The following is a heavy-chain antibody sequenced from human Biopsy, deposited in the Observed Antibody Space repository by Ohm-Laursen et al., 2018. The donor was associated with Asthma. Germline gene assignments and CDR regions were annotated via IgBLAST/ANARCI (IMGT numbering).Heavy chain of an antibody. CDR3: ARAVSSSSYWYFYL. Sequence: GTLSLTCIVSGDAMSTSGSYWGWIRQSPGKGLEWIGSIYYSGRTYYNPSLESRVTISADTSKNQFSLKLTSVTAADTAVYYCARAVSSSSYWYFYLWGRGDLVTVSS. J-gene: IGHJ2*01. V-gene: IGHV4-39*01. D-gene: IGHD6-6*01. CDR1: GDAMSTSGSY. CDR2: IYYSGRT.